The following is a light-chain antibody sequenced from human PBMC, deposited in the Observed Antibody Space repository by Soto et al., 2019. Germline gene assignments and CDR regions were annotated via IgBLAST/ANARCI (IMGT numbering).Light chain of an antibody. CDR2: KAS. Sequence: IQMTESPSTLSGYVGDRVTITCRASQTISSWLAWYQQKPGKAPKLLIYKASTLKSGVPSRFSGSGSGTEFTLTISSLQPDDFATYYCQHHNSYSEAFGQGTKVDIK. V-gene: IGKV1-5*03. CDR3: QHHNSYSEA. CDR1: QTISSW. J-gene: IGKJ1*01.